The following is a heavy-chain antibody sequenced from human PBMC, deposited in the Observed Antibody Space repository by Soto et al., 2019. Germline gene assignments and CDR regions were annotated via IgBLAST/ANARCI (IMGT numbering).Heavy chain of an antibody. J-gene: IGHJ5*02. CDR1: GGSISSGGYY. Sequence: SETLSLTCTVSGGSISSGGYYWSWIRQHPGKGLEWIGYIYYSGSTYYNPSLKSRVTISVDTSKNQFSLKLSSVTAADTAVYYCARGYLPRGYCSGGSCYPNWFDPWGQGTLVTVSS. D-gene: IGHD2-15*01. CDR3: ARGYLPRGYCSGGSCYPNWFDP. V-gene: IGHV4-31*03. CDR2: IYYSGST.